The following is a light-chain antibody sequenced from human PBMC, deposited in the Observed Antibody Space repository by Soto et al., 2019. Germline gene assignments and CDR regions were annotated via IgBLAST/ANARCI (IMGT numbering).Light chain of an antibody. V-gene: IGKV2-24*01. J-gene: IGKJ1*01. CDR2: KIS. CDR1: QSLVHDNGNTY. CDR3: MQATRFPRT. Sequence: DIVMTQTPLSSPVTLGQPASISCRSSQSLVHDNGNTYLNWLQQRPGQPPRLLIYKISTRFSGVPDRFSGSGAGTDFTLKISRVEAEDVGIYYCMQATRFPRTIGQGTKVKI.